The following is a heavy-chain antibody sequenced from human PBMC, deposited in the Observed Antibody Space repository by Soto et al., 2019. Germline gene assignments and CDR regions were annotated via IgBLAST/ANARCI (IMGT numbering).Heavy chain of an antibody. Sequence: QVQLVQSGAEVKKPGSSVRVSCKTSGGTFRTSAISWVRQAPGQGFEWMGGIMPVFPTPDYAQKFQGRVTITADESTSTVYMELSSLRSEDTAVYYCARDKDRQQLGGNYYYILDVWGQGTTVTVSS. CDR3: ARDKDRQQLGGNYYYILDV. V-gene: IGHV1-69*12. D-gene: IGHD3-3*02. CDR1: GGTFRTSA. CDR2: IMPVFPTP. J-gene: IGHJ6*02.